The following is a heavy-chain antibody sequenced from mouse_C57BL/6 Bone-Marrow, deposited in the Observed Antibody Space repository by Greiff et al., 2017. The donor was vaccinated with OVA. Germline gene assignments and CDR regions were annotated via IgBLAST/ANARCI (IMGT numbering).Heavy chain of an antibody. V-gene: IGHV1-55*01. CDR3: ARYYYGSDYFDY. CDR2: IYPGSGST. Sequence: VQLQQPGAELVKPGASVKMSCKASGYTFTSYWITWVKQRPGQGLEWIGDIYPGSGSTNYNEKFKSKATLTVDTSSSTAYMQLSSLTSEDSAVYYCARYYYGSDYFDYWGQGTTLTVSS. CDR1: GYTFTSYW. J-gene: IGHJ2*01. D-gene: IGHD1-1*01.